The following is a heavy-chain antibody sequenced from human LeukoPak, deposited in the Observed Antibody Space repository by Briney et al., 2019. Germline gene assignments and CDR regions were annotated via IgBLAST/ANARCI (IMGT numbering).Heavy chain of an antibody. D-gene: IGHD4/OR15-4a*01. Sequence: SETLSLTCTVSGGSITSSLYYWGWIRQPPGKGLEWIGIIYYSGSTYYNPSLKSRVAISVDTSKNQFSLKLNSVTAADTAVYYCAREDYGKSYSDYWGQGTLVSVSS. CDR1: GGSITSSLYY. CDR3: AREDYGKSYSDY. CDR2: IYYSGST. J-gene: IGHJ4*02. V-gene: IGHV4-39*02.